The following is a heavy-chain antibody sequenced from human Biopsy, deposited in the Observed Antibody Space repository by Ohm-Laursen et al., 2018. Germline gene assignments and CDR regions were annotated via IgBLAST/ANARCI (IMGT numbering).Heavy chain of an antibody. D-gene: IGHD3-10*01. J-gene: IGHJ3*02. V-gene: IGHV1-2*02. CDR1: GYTFTDYS. CDR2: VNPNSGAT. Sequence: SVKVSCKPSGYTFTDYSLHWVRQAPGQGLEWMGWVNPNSGATNYAQKFQGRVTMTSDTSISTAYIELRRLISDDTAVYFCARDRMVTIITLVRADTFDIWGQGTTVTVSS. CDR3: ARDRMVTIITLVRADTFDI.